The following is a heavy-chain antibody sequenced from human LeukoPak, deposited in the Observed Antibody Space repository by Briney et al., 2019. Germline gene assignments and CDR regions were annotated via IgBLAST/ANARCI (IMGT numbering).Heavy chain of an antibody. CDR3: AKGSSDYYYDY. V-gene: IGHV3-23*01. CDR2: ITASGGDI. Sequence: GGFLRLSCAASEFTFTNYAMTWVRQAPGKGLEWVSSITASGGDIFHADSVKGRFTISRDNSKNTLYLQMNSPRAEDTAVYYCAKGSSDYYYDYWGQGTLVTVSA. J-gene: IGHJ4*02. CDR1: EFTFTNYA. D-gene: IGHD3-22*01.